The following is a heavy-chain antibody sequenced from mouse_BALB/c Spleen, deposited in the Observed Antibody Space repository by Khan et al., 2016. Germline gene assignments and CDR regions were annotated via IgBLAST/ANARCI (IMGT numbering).Heavy chain of an antibody. CDR2: ITYSGTP. J-gene: IGHJ4*01. V-gene: IGHV3-2*02. D-gene: IGHD2-2*01. CDR1: GYSITSDYA. CDR3: ARWLDAMDY. Sequence: EVKLEESGPGLVKPSQSLSLTCTVTGYSITSDYAWNWIRQFPGNKLEWMGYITYSGTPTYNPSLKSRISITRDTSKNQFFLPLNSVTSEDTATYCCARWLDAMDYWGQGTSVTVSS.